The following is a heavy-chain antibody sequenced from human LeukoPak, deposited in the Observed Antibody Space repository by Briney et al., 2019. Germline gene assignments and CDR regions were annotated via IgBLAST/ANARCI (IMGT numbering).Heavy chain of an antibody. CDR2: INGSGGIT. J-gene: IGHJ4*02. V-gene: IGHV3-23*01. D-gene: IGHD2-2*01. CDR3: AKDGALSTSWYYYCDY. Sequence: GGSLRLSCAASVFTFSRYAMSCVRHAPGEGLEWVSPINGSGGITYYACSVKGRFTISRDNSKNTLYLQMNSLRAEDTAVYYCAKDGALSTSWYYYCDYWGQGTLVTVSS. CDR1: VFTFSRYA.